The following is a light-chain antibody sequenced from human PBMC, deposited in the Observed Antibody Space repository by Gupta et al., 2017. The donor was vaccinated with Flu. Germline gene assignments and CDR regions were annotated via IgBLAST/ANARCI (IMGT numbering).Light chain of an antibody. V-gene: IGLV2-18*02. CDR1: CSDVGTYNR. CDR3: SSYTSSYTFV. J-gene: IGLJ1*01. CDR2: EVS. Sequence: QSALTEPPSVSGSSGESVTISCAGTCSDVGTYNRVPCYQQSPGTAPNLMIYEVSNRPSGVPDRVSGSKSGNTASLTISGLQGEDEADYYCSSYTSSYTFVFGTGTKVTVL.